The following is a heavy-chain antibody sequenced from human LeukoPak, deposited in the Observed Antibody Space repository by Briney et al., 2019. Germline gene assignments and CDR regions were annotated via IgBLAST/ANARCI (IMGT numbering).Heavy chain of an antibody. Sequence: GGSLRLSCAASAFRFSTNSMSWVRHAPGEGLEWVASISSSVGYINYEDSMKGRFTISRDNAKNSLYLQMNSLRAEDTAVYYCARSLYYYYAMDVWGQGTTVTVSS. J-gene: IGHJ6*02. CDR3: ARSLYYYYAMDV. V-gene: IGHV3-21*01. CDR2: ISSSVGYI. CDR1: AFRFSTNS.